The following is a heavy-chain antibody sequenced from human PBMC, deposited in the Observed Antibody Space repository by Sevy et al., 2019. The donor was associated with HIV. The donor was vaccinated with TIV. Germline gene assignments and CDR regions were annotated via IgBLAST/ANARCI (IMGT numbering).Heavy chain of an antibody. CDR1: GGSISSYY. CDR2: IYYSGST. D-gene: IGHD1-26*01. J-gene: IGHJ4*02. Sequence: SETLSLTCTVSGGSISSYYWSWIRQPPGKGLEWIGYIYYSGSTNYNPSLKSRVTISVDTSKNQFSLKLSSVTAADTAVYYCARVSGGNYYAFDYWGQGTLVTVSS. CDR3: ARVSGGNYYAFDY. V-gene: IGHV4-59*01.